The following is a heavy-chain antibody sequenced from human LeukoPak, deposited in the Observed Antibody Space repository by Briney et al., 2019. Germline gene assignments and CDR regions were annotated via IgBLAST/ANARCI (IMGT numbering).Heavy chain of an antibody. CDR3: AKVNSGWYSH. Sequence: GGSLRLSCAASGFTFSSYGMHWVRQAPGKGLEWVAFIRYDGSNKYYADSVKGRFTISRGNSKNSLYLQMNSLRAEDTALYYCAKVNSGWYSHWGQGTLVTVSS. CDR2: IRYDGSNK. CDR1: GFTFSSYG. D-gene: IGHD6-19*01. V-gene: IGHV3-30*02. J-gene: IGHJ4*02.